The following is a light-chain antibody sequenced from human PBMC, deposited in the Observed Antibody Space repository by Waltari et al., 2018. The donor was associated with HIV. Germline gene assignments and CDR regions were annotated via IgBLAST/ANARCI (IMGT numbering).Light chain of an antibody. Sequence: EIVMTQSPATLSVSPGERATLSCRASQSVSSNLAWYQQKPGQAPRLLIYGASTRATGNPARFSGSGSGTEFTLTISSLQSEDFAVYYCQHYNNWPLLTFGGGTKVEIK. CDR2: GAS. V-gene: IGKV3-15*01. CDR1: QSVSSN. CDR3: QHYNNWPLLT. J-gene: IGKJ4*01.